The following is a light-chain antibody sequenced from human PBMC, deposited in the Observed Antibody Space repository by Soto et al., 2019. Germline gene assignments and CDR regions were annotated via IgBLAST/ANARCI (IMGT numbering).Light chain of an antibody. V-gene: IGLV1-40*01. CDR3: QSYDSSLVV. Sequence: QSVLTQPPSVSGAPGQRVTISCTGSSSNIGAGYDVHWYQQRPGTAPKLLIYGNSNRPSGVPDRFSGSKSGTSASLAITGLQAEDEADYYCQSYDSSLVVFGGGTNLTVL. CDR1: SSNIGAGYD. CDR2: GNS. J-gene: IGLJ2*01.